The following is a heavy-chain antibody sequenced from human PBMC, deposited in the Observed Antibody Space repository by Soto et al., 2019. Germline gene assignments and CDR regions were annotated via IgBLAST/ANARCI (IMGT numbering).Heavy chain of an antibody. CDR1: GYTFTLFG. CDR2: ISPYNGDT. J-gene: IGHJ4*02. CDR3: ARGGQCGYFDY. Sequence: QVQLVQSGAEVKKPGASVKVPCTTSGYTFTLFGITWVRQAPGQGLERMGWISPYNGDTKYAEKLEGRVTSTTDTSTDTAYRELTSLTSDDTAEYYCARGGQCGYFDYWGQGTLVTVSS. V-gene: IGHV1-18*01.